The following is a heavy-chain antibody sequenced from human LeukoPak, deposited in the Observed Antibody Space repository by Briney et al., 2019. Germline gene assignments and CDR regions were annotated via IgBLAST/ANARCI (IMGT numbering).Heavy chain of an antibody. CDR1: GGSFSGYY. CDR3: ARETVTTLSVRINWFDP. V-gene: IGHV4-34*01. CDR2: INHSGST. Sequence: SETLSLTCAVYGGSFSGYYWSWIRQPPGKGLEWIGEINHSGSTNYNPSLKSRVTISVDTSKNQFSLKLNSVTAADTAVYYCARETVTTLSVRINWFDPWGQGTLVTVSS. D-gene: IGHD4-17*01. J-gene: IGHJ5*02.